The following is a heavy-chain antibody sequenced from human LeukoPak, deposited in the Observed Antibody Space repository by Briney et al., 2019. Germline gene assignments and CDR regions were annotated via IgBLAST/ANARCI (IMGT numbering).Heavy chain of an antibody. D-gene: IGHD4-17*01. CDR3: ARSVYGDYEGHDALDI. J-gene: IGHJ3*02. Sequence: GGSLRLSCAASGFTFSSYSMNWVRQAPVKGLEWVSSISSSSSYIYYADSVKGRFTISRDDSKNTLYLEMNSLTAEDTAVYYCARSVYGDYEGHDALDIWGQGTMVTVSS. V-gene: IGHV3-21*01. CDR2: ISSSSSYI. CDR1: GFTFSSYS.